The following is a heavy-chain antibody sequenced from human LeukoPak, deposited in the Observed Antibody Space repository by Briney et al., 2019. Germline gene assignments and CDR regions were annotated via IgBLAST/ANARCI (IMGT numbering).Heavy chain of an antibody. CDR2: IKQDGSEK. CDR3: ATSYCGDGRSYSWTWKY. D-gene: IGHD2-15*01. V-gene: IGHV3-7*01. Sequence: PGGSLRLSCAASGFTFTSCWMTWVRQSPGRGLEWVATIKQDGSEKYYVDSVKGRFTISRDNAESSLYLQMNSLAAEDTAVYYCATSYCGDGRSYSWTWKYWGQGTQVTVSS. CDR1: GFTFTSCW. J-gene: IGHJ4*02.